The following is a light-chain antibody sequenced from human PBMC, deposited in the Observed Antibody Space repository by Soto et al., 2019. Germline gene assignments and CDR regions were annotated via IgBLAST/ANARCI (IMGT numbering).Light chain of an antibody. CDR3: QQFNSYPLT. CDR2: GAS. CDR1: QVISNK. V-gene: IGKV1-13*02. J-gene: IGKJ4*01. Sequence: AIKMTQSPSSLSASVGDRVTISCRASQVISNKLVWYQQKPGRGPNLLIYGASSLESGVPSRFSGSGSGTDFTLTISSLQAEDFATYYCQQFNSYPLTFGGGTKVEIK.